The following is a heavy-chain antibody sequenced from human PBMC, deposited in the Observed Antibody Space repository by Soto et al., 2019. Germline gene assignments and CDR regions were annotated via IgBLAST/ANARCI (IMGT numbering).Heavy chain of an antibody. J-gene: IGHJ4*02. V-gene: IGHV3-30*18. D-gene: IGHD1-26*01. CDR1: GFTFSSYG. CDR3: AKDLFRRSGSSPDY. Sequence: QVQLVESGGGVVQPGRSLRLSCAASGFTFSSYGMHWVRQAPGKGLEWVAVISYDGSNKYYADSVKGRFTISRDNSKNTLYLQMNSLRAEDTAVYYYAKDLFRRSGSSPDYWGQGTLVTVSS. CDR2: ISYDGSNK.